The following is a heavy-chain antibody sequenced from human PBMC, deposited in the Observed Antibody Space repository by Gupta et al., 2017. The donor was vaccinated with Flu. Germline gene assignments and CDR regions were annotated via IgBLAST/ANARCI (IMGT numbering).Heavy chain of an antibody. Sequence: QVQPVQSGAEVKKPGSSVKVSCKASGGPFRSYAISWVRKAPGQGLEWMGGIIPIFGTANYAQKFQGRVTITADESTSTAYMELSSLRSEDTAVYYCARDRKGIAAAGTCWFDPWGQGTLVTVSS. CDR2: IIPIFGTA. CDR3: ARDRKGIAAAGTCWFDP. D-gene: IGHD6-13*01. J-gene: IGHJ5*02. V-gene: IGHV1-69*01. CDR1: GGPFRSYA.